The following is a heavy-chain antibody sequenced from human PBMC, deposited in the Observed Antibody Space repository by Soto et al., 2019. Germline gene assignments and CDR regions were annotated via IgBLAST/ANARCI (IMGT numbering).Heavy chain of an antibody. Sequence: ASVKVSCKASGYTFNKYGFNWVRQAPGQGLEWMGRISAFDDYTNLAQKFQGRLTLTTDASTNTAYMELQVLRSDDTAMYYCARGRGVVIPAGTPDAFDVWGHGTMGTVAS. V-gene: IGHV1-18*01. J-gene: IGHJ3*01. CDR2: ISAFDDYT. CDR3: ARGRGVVIPAGTPDAFDV. D-gene: IGHD6-13*01. CDR1: GYTFNKYG.